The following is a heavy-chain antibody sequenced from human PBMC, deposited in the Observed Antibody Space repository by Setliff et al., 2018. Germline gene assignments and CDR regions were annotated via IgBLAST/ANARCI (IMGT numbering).Heavy chain of an antibody. CDR2: INHSGST. CDR3: ARKKTVYWYYGMDV. V-gene: IGHV4-34*01. CDR1: GGSFSGYY. J-gene: IGHJ6*02. D-gene: IGHD2-15*01. Sequence: SLTCAVYGGSFSGYYWSWIRQPPGKGLEWIGEINHSGSTNYNPSLKSRVTISVDTSKNXXXLKLSSXTAADTAVYYCARKKTVYWYYGMDVWGQGTTVTVSS.